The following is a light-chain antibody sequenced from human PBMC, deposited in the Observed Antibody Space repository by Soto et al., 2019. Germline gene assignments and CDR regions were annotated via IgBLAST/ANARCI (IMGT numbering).Light chain of an antibody. J-gene: IGKJ1*01. CDR1: QSLVYSDGNTY. CDR2: KVS. V-gene: IGKV2-30*01. Sequence: DVVMTQSPLSLPVTLGQPASISCRSSQSLVYSDGNTYLDWFQQRPGQSPRRLIYKVSTRDSGVPDRFSGSGSGTDFTLKISRVEADDVGIYYCMQGTYWPRTFGQGTKVEIK. CDR3: MQGTYWPRT.